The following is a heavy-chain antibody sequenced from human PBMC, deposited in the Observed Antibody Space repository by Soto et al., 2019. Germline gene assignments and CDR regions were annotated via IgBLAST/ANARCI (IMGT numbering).Heavy chain of an antibody. D-gene: IGHD2-21*02. CDR2: ISSSSSTT. Sequence: EVQLVESGGGLVQPGGSLRLSCAASGFTFSSYSMNWVRQAPGQGLEWISYISSSSSTTYYADSVKGRFTISRDNAKNSLYLQVNSLRAEDTAVYYCARDGDDCVGSMDVWGKGTTVTVSS. CDR1: GFTFSSYS. CDR3: ARDGDDCVGSMDV. V-gene: IGHV3-48*01. J-gene: IGHJ6*03.